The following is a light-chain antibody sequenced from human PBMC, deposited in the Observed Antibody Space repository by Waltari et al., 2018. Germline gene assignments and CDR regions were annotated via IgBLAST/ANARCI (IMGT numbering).Light chain of an antibody. CDR2: DDN. CDR3: CSYAGSYTWV. Sequence: QSALTQPASVSGSPGQSITISCPGTRSYVGNYNLVSWYQQYPGKAPKVMIYDDNRRPSGVSYRFSGSKSGNTASLTISGVQADDEADYYCCSYAGSYTWVFGGGTKLTVL. CDR1: RSYVGNYNL. V-gene: IGLV2-23*01. J-gene: IGLJ3*02.